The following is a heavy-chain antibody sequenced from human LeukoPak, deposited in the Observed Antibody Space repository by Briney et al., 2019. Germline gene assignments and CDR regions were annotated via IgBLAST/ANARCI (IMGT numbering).Heavy chain of an antibody. Sequence: GGSLRLSCAASGFTLSSNSMNWVRQAPGKGPEWVSYISSRSTTIYYADSVKGRFTISRDNAKNSLYLQMNSLRAEDTAVYYCAREAQGRRGFDYWGQGTLVTVSS. D-gene: IGHD2-15*01. CDR3: AREAQGRRGFDY. CDR2: ISSRSTTI. CDR1: GFTLSSNS. V-gene: IGHV3-48*04. J-gene: IGHJ4*02.